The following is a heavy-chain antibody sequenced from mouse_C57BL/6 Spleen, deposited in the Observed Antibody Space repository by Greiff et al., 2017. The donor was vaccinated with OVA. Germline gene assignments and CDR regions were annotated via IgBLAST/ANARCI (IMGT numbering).Heavy chain of an antibody. Sequence: QVQLQQPGAELVMPGASVKLSCKASGYTFTSYWMHWVKQRPGQGLEWIGEIDPSDSYTNYNQKFKGKSTLTVDKSSSTAYMQLSSLTSEDSAVDYCARLTGVRGAMDYWGQGTSVTVSS. J-gene: IGHJ4*01. CDR1: GYTFTSYW. CDR3: ARLTGVRGAMDY. CDR2: IDPSDSYT. D-gene: IGHD4-1*01. V-gene: IGHV1-69*01.